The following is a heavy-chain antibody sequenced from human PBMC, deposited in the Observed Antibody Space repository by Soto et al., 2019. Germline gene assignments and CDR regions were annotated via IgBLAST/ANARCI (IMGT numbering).Heavy chain of an antibody. CDR3: VKVSTFYDILTGYYSTNFFGP. Sequence: GGSLRLSCSASGFTFSEYSMHWVRQAPGKGLQYVSTISSDGDITYYADSVKGRFTISRDNSKNTLYLQMNSLRPEDTAVYYCVKVSTFYDILTGYYSTNFFGPWGQGTLVTVSS. J-gene: IGHJ5*02. V-gene: IGHV3-64D*06. D-gene: IGHD3-9*01. CDR2: ISSDGDIT. CDR1: GFTFSEYS.